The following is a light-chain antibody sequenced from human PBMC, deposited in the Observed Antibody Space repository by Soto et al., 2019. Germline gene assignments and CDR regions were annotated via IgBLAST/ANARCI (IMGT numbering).Light chain of an antibody. CDR1: QSVSTN. V-gene: IGKV3-15*01. J-gene: IGKJ1*01. Sequence: EIVITHSPGTLSLSPGERATLSCRASQSVSTNLAWYQQIPGQAPRLLIYGASTRATGIPARFSGSGSGTEFTLAISSLQSEDFAVYYCQHYNDWPQTFGLGTKVDIK. CDR2: GAS. CDR3: QHYNDWPQT.